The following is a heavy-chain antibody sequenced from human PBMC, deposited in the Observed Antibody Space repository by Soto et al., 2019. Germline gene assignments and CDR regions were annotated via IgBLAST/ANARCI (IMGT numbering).Heavy chain of an antibody. Sequence: QVKLQESGPGLVKPSETLSLTCTVSGGSMTGYFWTWIRQPAGKGLEWIGHVYNSGNTDYNPSLESRITMAVDTSKQHFSLKVKSVTSADTAMYYCARTHWVYGTEYWGQGTLVTVSS. CDR3: ARTHWVYGTEY. J-gene: IGHJ4*02. CDR1: GGSMTGYF. CDR2: VYNSGNT. V-gene: IGHV4-4*07. D-gene: IGHD2-8*01.